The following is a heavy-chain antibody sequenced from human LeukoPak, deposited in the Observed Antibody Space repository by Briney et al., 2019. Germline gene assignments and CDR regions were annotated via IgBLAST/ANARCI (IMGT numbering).Heavy chain of an antibody. D-gene: IGHD4-11*01. CDR3: ARVVYSTGDY. CDR2: MNPNSGNT. V-gene: IGHV1-8*01. Sequence: ASVTLSFKASGYTCTSYDINWVRQATGQGLEWMGWMNPNSGNTGNAQKFQGRVTMTRNTSISTDYMELSSLRSEDTAVYYWARVVYSTGDYWGQGTLVSVSS. CDR1: GYTCTSYD. J-gene: IGHJ4*02.